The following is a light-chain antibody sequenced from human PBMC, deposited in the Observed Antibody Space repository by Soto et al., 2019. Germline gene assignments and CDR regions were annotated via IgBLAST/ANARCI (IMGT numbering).Light chain of an antibody. CDR1: QSIESR. CDR2: AAS. J-gene: IGKJ1*01. Sequence: MGVTESRAALSXXPGERATLAGRASQSIESRLAWYQQRPGQAPRLLIYAASTRAAGIPARFSGSGSGTEFTLTISGLQSEDFGVYYCQEYRGWRTFGQVTKVDIK. CDR3: QEYRGWRT. V-gene: IGKV3-15*01.